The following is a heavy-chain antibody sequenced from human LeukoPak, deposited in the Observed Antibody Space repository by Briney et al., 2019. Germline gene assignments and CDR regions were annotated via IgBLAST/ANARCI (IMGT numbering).Heavy chain of an antibody. J-gene: IGHJ4*02. Sequence: SGTLSLTCAVSGDSISRGTWWTWVRQSPGKGLQWIGDIIHSGNTNYNPSLRSRLTISLDKSRNQFSLKLNSVTAADTAVYYCTGYDIPYTFEFWGQGTLVTVSS. CDR1: GDSISRGTW. CDR3: TGYDIPYTFEF. V-gene: IGHV4-4*02. CDR2: IIHSGNT. D-gene: IGHD2-2*01.